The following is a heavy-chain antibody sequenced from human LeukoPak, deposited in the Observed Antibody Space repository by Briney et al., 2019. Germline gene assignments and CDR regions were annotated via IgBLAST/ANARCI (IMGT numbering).Heavy chain of an antibody. CDR1: GFTFSSYG. V-gene: IGHV3-30*18. CDR3: AKFRGSERTAIDS. J-gene: IGHJ4*02. CDR2: ISYDGSNK. D-gene: IGHD1-1*01. Sequence: GGSLRLSCAASGFTFSSYGMHWVRQAPGKGLEWVAVISYDGSNKYYADSVKGRFTISRDNSKNTVDVQLNSLRAEDTAVYYCAKFRGSERTAIDSWGQGTLVTVSS.